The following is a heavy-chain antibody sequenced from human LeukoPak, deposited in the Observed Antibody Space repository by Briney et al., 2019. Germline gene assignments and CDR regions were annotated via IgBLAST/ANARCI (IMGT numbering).Heavy chain of an antibody. Sequence: PGGSLTLSCAAPGLTFSNHAMSWVRQAPGKGLEWVSAISGSGGSTYYADSVKGRFTISRDNSKNTLYLQMNSLRAEDTAVYYCTKSCCWDLLPPDYWGQGTLVTVSS. J-gene: IGHJ4*02. CDR1: GLTFSNHA. CDR3: TKSCCWDLLPPDY. CDR2: ISGSGGST. D-gene: IGHD1-26*01. V-gene: IGHV3-23*01.